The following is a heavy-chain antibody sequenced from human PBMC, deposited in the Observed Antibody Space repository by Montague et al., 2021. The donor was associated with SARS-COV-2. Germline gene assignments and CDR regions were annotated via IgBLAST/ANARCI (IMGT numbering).Heavy chain of an antibody. CDR2: VYYSRGT. V-gene: IGHV4-39*01. J-gene: IGHJ4*02. CDR1: GVSISSSNYY. CDR3: GGGISSWWAVGY. D-gene: IGHD6-13*01. Sequence: SETLSLTCSVSGVSISSSNYYWGWVRQPPGKGLEWIVSVYYSRGTNYNPSLESRVTISVDTSKNQFSLGLSSATAADTAVYYCGGGISSWWAVGYWGQGILVTVSS.